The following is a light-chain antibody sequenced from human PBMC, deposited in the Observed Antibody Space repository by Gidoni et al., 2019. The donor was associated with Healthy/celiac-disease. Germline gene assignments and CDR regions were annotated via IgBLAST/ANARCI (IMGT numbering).Light chain of an antibody. J-gene: IGKJ4*01. CDR2: AAT. Sequence: DIQMTQSPSSLSASVGDRVTITCRASQSISSYLNWYQQKPGKAPQLLIYAATSLQSGVPSRFSGSGSCTDFTLTISSLQPEDFATYYCQQSYSTPLLTFXGXTKVEIK. CDR3: QQSYSTPLLT. CDR1: QSISSY. V-gene: IGKV1-39*01.